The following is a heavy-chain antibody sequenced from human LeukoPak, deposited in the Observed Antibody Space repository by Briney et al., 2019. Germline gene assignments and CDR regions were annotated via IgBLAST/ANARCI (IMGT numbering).Heavy chain of an antibody. Sequence: GGSLRLSCTASGFTFSSYTMNSVRQAPGKRLEWVSAIHNGGGTTSYAESVKGRFTISRDNSKNTLFLQMSSLRAEDTAVYYCAKDSAFGGEDSWGQGTLVTVSS. CDR1: GFTFSSYT. CDR3: AKDSAFGGEDS. D-gene: IGHD3-16*01. CDR2: IHNGGGTT. J-gene: IGHJ4*02. V-gene: IGHV3-23*01.